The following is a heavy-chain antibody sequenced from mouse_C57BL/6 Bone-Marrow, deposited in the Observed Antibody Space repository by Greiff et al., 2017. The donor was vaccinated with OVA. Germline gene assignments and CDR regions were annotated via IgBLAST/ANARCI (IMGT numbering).Heavy chain of an antibody. J-gene: IGHJ2*01. CDR3: AREGRQLRPVDY. V-gene: IGHV1-80*01. D-gene: IGHD3-2*02. Sequence: QVQLQQSGAELVKPGASVKISCKASGYAFSSYWMNWVKQRPGKGLEWIGQIYPGDGDTNYNGKFKGKATLTADKSSSTAYMQLSSLTSEDSAVYFCAREGRQLRPVDYWGQGTTLTVSS. CDR2: IYPGDGDT. CDR1: GYAFSSYW.